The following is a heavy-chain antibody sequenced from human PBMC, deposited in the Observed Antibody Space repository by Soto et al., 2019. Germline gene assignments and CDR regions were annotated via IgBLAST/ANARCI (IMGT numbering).Heavy chain of an antibody. CDR3: ARVPETAMVTDY. CDR1: GFTVSSNY. V-gene: IGHV3-66*01. Sequence: EVQLVESGGGLVQPGGSLRLSCAASGFTVSSNYMSWVRQAPGKGLEWVSVIYSGGSTYYADSVKGRFTISRDNSKNTLYLHMNSLGAEDAAVYYCARVPETAMVTDYWGQGTLVTVSS. D-gene: IGHD5-18*01. CDR2: IYSGGST. J-gene: IGHJ4*02.